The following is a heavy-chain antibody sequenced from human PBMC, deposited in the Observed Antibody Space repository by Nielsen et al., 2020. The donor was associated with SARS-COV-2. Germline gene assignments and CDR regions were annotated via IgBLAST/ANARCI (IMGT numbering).Heavy chain of an antibody. Sequence: GGSLRLSCAASGFTFSNAWMSWVRQAPGKGLEWVSYISSSSSTIYYADSVKGRFTISRDNAKNSLYLQMNSLRDEDTAVYYCARDRLRPYYYYYGMDVWGQGTTVTVSS. CDR2: ISSSSSTI. J-gene: IGHJ6*02. V-gene: IGHV3-48*02. CDR1: GFTFSNAW. CDR3: ARDRLRPYYYYYGMDV. D-gene: IGHD5-12*01.